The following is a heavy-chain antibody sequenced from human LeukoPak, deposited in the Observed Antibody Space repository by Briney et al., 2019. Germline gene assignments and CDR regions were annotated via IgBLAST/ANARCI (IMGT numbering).Heavy chain of an antibody. CDR2: IWYDGSNK. CDR1: GFTFSSYG. J-gene: IGHJ3*02. D-gene: IGHD6-19*01. V-gene: IGHV3-33*01. Sequence: GRSLRLSCAASGFTFSSYGMHWVRQAPGKGLEWVAVIWYDGSNKYYADSVKGRFTISRDNSNNTLYLQMNSLRAEDTAVYYCARIGSSGWLSWSAFDIWGQGTMVTVSS. CDR3: ARIGSSGWLSWSAFDI.